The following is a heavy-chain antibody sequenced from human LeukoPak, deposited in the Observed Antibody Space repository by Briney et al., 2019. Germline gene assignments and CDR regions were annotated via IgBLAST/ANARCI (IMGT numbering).Heavy chain of an antibody. Sequence: SETLSLTCSVSGGSFSSGRYYWGWLRQPPGKGLEWIGYSYHSGRNYENPSYSSGSTNYTPSLKSRVTISIDTSKNQLSLRLNSVTAADTAVYYCARASGVSSYLLPIWGQGTLVTVSS. J-gene: IGHJ4*02. D-gene: IGHD2-8*01. CDR2: SYHSGRNYENPSYSSGST. V-gene: IGHV4-61*01. CDR1: GGSFSSGRYY. CDR3: ARASGVSSYLLPI.